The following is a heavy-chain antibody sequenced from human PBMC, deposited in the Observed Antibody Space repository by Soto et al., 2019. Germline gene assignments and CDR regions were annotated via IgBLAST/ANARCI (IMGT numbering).Heavy chain of an antibody. V-gene: IGHV4-4*07. D-gene: IGHD2-15*01. CDR3: ARDGLGYCSGGSCPGHWFDP. CDR1: GASISGFY. Sequence: PSETLSLTCTVSGASISGFYWSWIRKSAGKGLEWIGRIYATGTTDYNPSLKSRVMMSVDTSKKQFSLKLRSVTAADTAVYYCARDGLGYCSGGSCPGHWFDPWGQGTLVTISS. CDR2: IYATGTT. J-gene: IGHJ5*02.